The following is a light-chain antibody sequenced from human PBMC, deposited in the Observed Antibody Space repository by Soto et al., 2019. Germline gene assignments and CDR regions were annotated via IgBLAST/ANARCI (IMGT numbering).Light chain of an antibody. CDR1: SSDVGSYNL. V-gene: IGLV2-23*02. CDR2: EVS. Sequence: QSALTQPASVSGSPGQSITISCTGTSSDVGSYNLVSWYQQHPGKAPKIMIYEVSKRPSGVSNRFSGSKSGNTASLTISGLQAEDEADYYCCSYAGSSTPFGGGTKLTVL. J-gene: IGLJ2*01. CDR3: CSYAGSSTP.